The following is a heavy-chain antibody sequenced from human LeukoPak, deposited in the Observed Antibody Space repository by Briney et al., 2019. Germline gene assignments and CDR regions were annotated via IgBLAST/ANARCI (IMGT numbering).Heavy chain of an antibody. D-gene: IGHD4-11*01. V-gene: IGHV3-66*01. Sequence: GGTLRLSCAASGFTFSSNYMSWVRQAPGKGLEWVAIIYSGGSTDYNPSVKRRFTISRDNSRIPLYLQINILRPDDTAVYYCASAPTITTLFDCWGPGTLV. CDR3: ASAPTITTLFDC. CDR1: GFTFSSNY. CDR2: IYSGGST. J-gene: IGHJ4*02.